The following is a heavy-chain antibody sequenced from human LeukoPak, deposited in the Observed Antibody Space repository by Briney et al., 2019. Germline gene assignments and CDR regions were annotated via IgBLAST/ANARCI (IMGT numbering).Heavy chain of an antibody. Sequence: GGSLRLSCAASGFTFSSYAMSWVRQAPGKGLEWVGRIKSKTDGGTTDYAAPVKGRFTISRDDSKNTLYLQMNSLKTEDTAVYYCTTGRFYYDSSGYYFVEYFQHWGQGTLVTVSS. CDR2: IKSKTDGGTT. V-gene: IGHV3-15*01. CDR3: TTGRFYYDSSGYYFVEYFQH. CDR1: GFTFSSYA. J-gene: IGHJ1*01. D-gene: IGHD3-22*01.